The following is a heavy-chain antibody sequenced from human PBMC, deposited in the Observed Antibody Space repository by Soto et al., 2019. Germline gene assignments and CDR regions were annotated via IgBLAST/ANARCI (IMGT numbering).Heavy chain of an antibody. CDR3: VSDRGYGHASVPYS. CDR1: GFAFSSYG. D-gene: IGHD5-18*01. Sequence: QAPLVESGGGVVQPGRSLRLSCAASGFAFSSYGMHWVRQAPGTGLEWVAVISYDGSLQHYADSVKGRSTISRDNSKNMVLLQMSSLRAEDTAVYYCVSDRGYGHASVPYSWGQGTLVSVSS. CDR2: ISYDGSLQ. J-gene: IGHJ4*02. V-gene: IGHV3-30*03.